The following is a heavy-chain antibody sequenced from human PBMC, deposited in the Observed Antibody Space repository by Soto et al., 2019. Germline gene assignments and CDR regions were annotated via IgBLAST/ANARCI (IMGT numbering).Heavy chain of an antibody. J-gene: IGHJ3*02. V-gene: IGHV1-18*01. CDR3: ARISLGPAPTDAFDI. Sequence: ASVKVSCKASGYTFTKFGISWVRQAPGQGLEWLGWLSTYREDRNYAQRVQDRVSMTTDTSTSTAYMELRTLISDDTAVYYCARISLGPAPTDAFDIWGQGTMVTVSS. CDR1: GYTFTKFG. D-gene: IGHD1-26*01. CDR2: LSTYREDR.